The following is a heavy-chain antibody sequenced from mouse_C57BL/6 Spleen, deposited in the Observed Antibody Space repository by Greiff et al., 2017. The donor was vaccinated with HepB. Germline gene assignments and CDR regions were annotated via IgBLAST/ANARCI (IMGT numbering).Heavy chain of an antibody. CDR1: GYTFTSYW. Sequence: QVQLQQPGAELVKPGASVKLSCKASGYTFTSYWMHWVKQRPGRGLEWIGRIDPNSGGTKYNEKFKSKATLTVDKPSSTAYMKLSSLTSEDSAVYYCARWYDGYYDAMDYWGQGTSVTVSS. CDR2: IDPNSGGT. J-gene: IGHJ4*01. V-gene: IGHV1-72*01. CDR3: ARWYDGYYDAMDY. D-gene: IGHD2-3*01.